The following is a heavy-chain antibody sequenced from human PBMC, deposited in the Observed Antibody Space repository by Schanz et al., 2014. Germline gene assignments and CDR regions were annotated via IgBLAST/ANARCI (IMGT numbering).Heavy chain of an antibody. CDR1: GYTFTSHG. V-gene: IGHV1-18*01. J-gene: IGHJ4*02. Sequence: QVQLVQSGAEMKKPGASVKVSCKASGYTFTSHGISWVRQAPGQGLEWMGWITAYNGDTNYALKLQGRVTMTTDTSTGTAYMELRSLRSEDTAVHYCARGRGFYDYWGQGTLVTVSS. D-gene: IGHD3-10*01. CDR3: ARGRGFYDY. CDR2: ITAYNGDT.